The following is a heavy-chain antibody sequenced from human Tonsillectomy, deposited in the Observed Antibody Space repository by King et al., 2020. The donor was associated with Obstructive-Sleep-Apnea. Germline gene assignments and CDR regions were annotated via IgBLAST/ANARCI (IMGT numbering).Heavy chain of an antibody. CDR2: ISYDGSNK. Sequence: VQLVESGGGVVQPGRSLRLSCAASGFTFSIYAIHWVRQAPGKGLEWVAFISYDGSNKYFPDSVKGRFTISRDNSKNTLYLQMNSLRPEDTAVYYCARGGGSVTTVTNWGDYFDYWGHGTLVTVSS. V-gene: IGHV3-30*04. CDR1: GFTFSIYA. D-gene: IGHD4-17*01. J-gene: IGHJ4*01. CDR3: ARGGGSVTTVTNWGDYFDY.